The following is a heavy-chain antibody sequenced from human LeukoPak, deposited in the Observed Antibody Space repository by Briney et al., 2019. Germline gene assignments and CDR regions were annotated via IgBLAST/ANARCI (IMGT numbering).Heavy chain of an antibody. CDR3: ARSRGVFDY. CDR2: ISSSSSTI. J-gene: IGHJ4*02. D-gene: IGHD5-24*01. CDR1: GFAFNTYS. V-gene: IGHV3-48*01. Sequence: PGGSLRLSCAASGFAFNTYSMNWVRQAPGKGLEWISYISSSSSTIYYTDSVKGRFTISRDNAKDSLSLQMNSLRAEDTAVYYCARSRGVFDYWGQETLVTVSS.